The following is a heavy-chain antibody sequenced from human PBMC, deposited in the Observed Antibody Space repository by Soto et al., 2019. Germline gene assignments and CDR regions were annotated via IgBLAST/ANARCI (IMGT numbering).Heavy chain of an antibody. CDR3: ARDYDFWSGPGRNYYYYGMDV. D-gene: IGHD3-3*01. CDR2: ISAYNGNT. V-gene: IGHV1-18*01. Sequence: ASVNVSCKASGYTFTSYGISWVRQAPGQGLEWMGWISAYNGNTNYAQKLQGRVTMTTDTSTSTAYMELRSLRSDDTAVYYCARDYDFWSGPGRNYYYYGMDVWGQGTTVTVSS. CDR1: GYTFTSYG. J-gene: IGHJ6*02.